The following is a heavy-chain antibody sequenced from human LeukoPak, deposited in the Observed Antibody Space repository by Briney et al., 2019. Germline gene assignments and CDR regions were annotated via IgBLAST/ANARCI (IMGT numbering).Heavy chain of an antibody. V-gene: IGHV4-59*01. J-gene: IGHJ6*04. Sequence: PSETLSLTCTVSGGSISSYYWSWIRQPPGKGLEWIGYIYYSGSTNYNPSLKSRVTISVDTSKNQFSLKLSSVSAADTAVYYCARDRSVVVPAANYGMDVWGKGTTVTVSS. CDR1: GGSISSYY. CDR2: IYYSGST. D-gene: IGHD2-2*01. CDR3: ARDRSVVVPAANYGMDV.